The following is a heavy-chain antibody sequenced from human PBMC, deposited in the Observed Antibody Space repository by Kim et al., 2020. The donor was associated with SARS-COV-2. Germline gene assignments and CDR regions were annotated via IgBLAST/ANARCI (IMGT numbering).Heavy chain of an antibody. CDR3: GRDYGD. CDR2: ERTRR. D-gene: IGHD3-10*01. Sequence: ERTRRDYVDTGKDRFTISRDNAKNSLYLQMNSLRVEDTAIYFCGRDYGDWGQGTLVTVSS. J-gene: IGHJ4*02. V-gene: IGHV3-7*01.